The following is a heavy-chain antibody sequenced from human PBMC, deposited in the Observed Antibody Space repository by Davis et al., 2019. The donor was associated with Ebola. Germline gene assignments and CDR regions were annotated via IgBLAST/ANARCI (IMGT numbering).Heavy chain of an antibody. D-gene: IGHD5-24*01. V-gene: IGHV3-21*01. CDR3: ARDLAPRRWLQLVY. Sequence: GESLKISCAASGFTFSSHSMNWVRQAPGKGLEWVSSIRSSGSYIYYADSVKGRFTISRDNAKNSLYLQMNSLRAEDTAVYYCARDLAPRRWLQLVYWGQGTLVTVSS. J-gene: IGHJ4*02. CDR2: IRSSGSYI. CDR1: GFTFSSHS.